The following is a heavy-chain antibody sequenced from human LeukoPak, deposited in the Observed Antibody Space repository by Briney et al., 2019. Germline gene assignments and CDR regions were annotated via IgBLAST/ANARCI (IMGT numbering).Heavy chain of an antibody. Sequence: SQTLSLTCTVSGGSISSSSNYWGWIRQPPGKGLEWIGSISNSESSYDNPSLKSRVTILVDTSKNQFSLKLSSVTAADTAVYYCARQYDSSGYYYFDYWGQGTLVTVSS. CDR3: ARQYDSSGYYYFDY. CDR1: GGSISSSSNY. V-gene: IGHV4-39*01. D-gene: IGHD3-22*01. CDR2: ISNSESS. J-gene: IGHJ4*02.